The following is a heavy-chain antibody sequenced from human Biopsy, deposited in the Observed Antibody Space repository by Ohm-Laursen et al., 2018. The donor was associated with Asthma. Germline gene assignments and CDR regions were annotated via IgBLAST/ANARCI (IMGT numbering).Heavy chain of an antibody. D-gene: IGHD3-3*01. CDR2: GGSYYDGSLK. V-gene: IGHV3-30*04. CDR3: ARDVMEWYLPAFDF. CDR1: GFTFRSYA. J-gene: IGHJ4*02. Sequence: RSLRLSCAASGFTFRSYAMHWVRQAPGKGLEWVAVGGSYYDGSLKYYADSVNGRFTVSRDDSKNNLYLQMNSLRPDDTAVYYCARDVMEWYLPAFDFWGQGTLVTVSS.